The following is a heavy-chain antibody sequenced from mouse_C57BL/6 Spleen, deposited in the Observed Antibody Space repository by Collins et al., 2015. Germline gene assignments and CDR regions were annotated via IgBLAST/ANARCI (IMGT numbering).Heavy chain of an antibody. Sequence: QVQLQQPGTELVKPGASVKLSCKASGHTFTSYWMHWVKQRPGQGLEWIGNINPSNGGTNYNEKFKSKATLTVDKSSSTAYMQLSSLTSEGSAVYYCARGSSYVDWYFDVWGTGTTVTVSS. J-gene: IGHJ1*03. D-gene: IGHD1-1*01. CDR2: INPSNGGT. CDR1: GHTFTSYW. V-gene: IGHV1-53*01. CDR3: ARGSSYVDWYFDV.